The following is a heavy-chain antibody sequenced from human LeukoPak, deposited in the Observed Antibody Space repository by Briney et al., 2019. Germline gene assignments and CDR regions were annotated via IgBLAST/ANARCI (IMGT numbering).Heavy chain of an antibody. CDR2: ISYDGSNK. J-gene: IGHJ4*02. Sequence: PGGSLRLSCAASGFTFSSYAMHWVRQAPGKGLGWVAVISYDGSNKYYADSVKGRFTISRDNSKNTLYLQMNSLRAEDTAVYYCARDRYDSSSYPKDWGQGTLVTVSS. D-gene: IGHD3-22*01. CDR3: ARDRYDSSSYPKD. CDR1: GFTFSSYA. V-gene: IGHV3-30-3*01.